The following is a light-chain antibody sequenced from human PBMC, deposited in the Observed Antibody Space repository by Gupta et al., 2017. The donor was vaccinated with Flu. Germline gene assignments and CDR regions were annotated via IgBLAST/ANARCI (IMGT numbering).Light chain of an antibody. CDR3: VLYVGSGIWV. Sequence: QTGVTQEPSFSVSPGGTVTLTCGLSSGSVSVNYYPSWYQQTPGQPPRTLIYKTDIRLSGVPDRFSGSILGDRAALTITGAQASDESDYYCVLYVGSGIWVFGGGTKLTVL. J-gene: IGLJ3*02. CDR1: SGSVSVNYY. CDR2: KTD. V-gene: IGLV8-61*01.